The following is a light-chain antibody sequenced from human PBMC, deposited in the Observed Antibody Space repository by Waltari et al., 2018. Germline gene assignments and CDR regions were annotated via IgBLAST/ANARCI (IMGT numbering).Light chain of an antibody. Sequence: AIRMTQSPSSLSAPTGDRVTIPCRASQSVSTYLAWYQQKPGKAPKLPIYAASTLQRGVPSRFSGSGSGTDFTLSISCLQSEDFATYYCQQYYDYLRTFGQGTKVEIK. CDR3: QQYYDYLRT. V-gene: IGKV1-8*01. CDR2: AAS. CDR1: QSVSTY. J-gene: IGKJ1*01.